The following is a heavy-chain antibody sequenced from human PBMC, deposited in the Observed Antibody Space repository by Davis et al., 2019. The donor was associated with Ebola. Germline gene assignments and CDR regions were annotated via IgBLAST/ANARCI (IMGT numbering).Heavy chain of an antibody. V-gene: IGHV4-39*07. D-gene: IGHD3/OR15-3a*01. CDR1: GGSISSSSYY. CDR3: ARVMSNYDSTGYSTADAFDI. CDR2: IYYSGIA. Sequence: PSETLSLTCTVSGGSISSSSYYWGWIRQPPGKGLEWIGSIYYSGIANYNPSLKSRVTLSVEQSQNQFSLRLSSVTAADTAVYYCARVMSNYDSTGYSTADAFDIWGQGTMVTVSS. J-gene: IGHJ3*02.